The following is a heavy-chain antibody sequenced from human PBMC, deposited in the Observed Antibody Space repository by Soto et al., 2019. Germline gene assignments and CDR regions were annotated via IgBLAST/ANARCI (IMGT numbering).Heavy chain of an antibody. CDR3: AKENLRAVAGSYWYYYYGMDV. CDR1: GFTLSSYG. Sequence: GGSLRLSCAASGFTLSSYGMHWVRQAPGKELEWVAVISYDGSNKYYADSVKGRFTISRDNSKNTLYLQMNSLRAEDTAVYYCAKENLRAVAGSYWYYYYGMDVWGRGCTVAVSS. CDR2: ISYDGSNK. V-gene: IGHV3-30*18. J-gene: IGHJ6*02. D-gene: IGHD6-19*01.